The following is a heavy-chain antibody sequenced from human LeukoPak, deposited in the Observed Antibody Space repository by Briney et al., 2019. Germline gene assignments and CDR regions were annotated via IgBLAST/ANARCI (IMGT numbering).Heavy chain of an antibody. CDR1: GFTFSSYS. Sequence: SGGSLRLSCAASGFTFSSYSMHWVRQAPGKGLEWVSSISSSSSYIYYADSVKGRFTISRDNAKNSLYLQMNSLRAEDTAVYYCARDSGSSWYLWGQGTLVTVSS. D-gene: IGHD6-19*01. CDR2: ISSSSSYI. V-gene: IGHV3-21*01. J-gene: IGHJ4*02. CDR3: ARDSGSSWYL.